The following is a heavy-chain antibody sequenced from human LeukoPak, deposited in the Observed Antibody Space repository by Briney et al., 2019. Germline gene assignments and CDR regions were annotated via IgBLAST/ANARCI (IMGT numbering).Heavy chain of an antibody. Sequence: PGGSLRLACAASGFTFSSYWMHWVRQAPGKGLVWVSRINSDGSSTTYADSVKGRFTISRDNAKNTLYLQMNSLRAEDTAVYYCATKLVGAKSSEFEYWGQGTLVTVSS. D-gene: IGHD1-26*01. CDR1: GFTFSSYW. CDR3: ATKLVGAKSSEFEY. V-gene: IGHV3-74*01. CDR2: INSDGSST. J-gene: IGHJ4*02.